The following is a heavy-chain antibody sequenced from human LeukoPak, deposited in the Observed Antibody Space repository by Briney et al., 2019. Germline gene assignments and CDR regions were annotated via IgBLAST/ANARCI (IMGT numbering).Heavy chain of an antibody. J-gene: IGHJ6*02. V-gene: IGHV3-23*01. D-gene: IGHD3/OR15-3a*01. CDR2: ISRTGTHT. CDR3: AKGDFYFWTVYPDYYYNGLNV. Sequence: QSARSLRLSCAASGFMFTNSFMTWVRRAPGKGLDWVSGISRTGTHTFYGDSVKGRFTISRDNSKNTLYLQMTSLRAEDTVIYYCAKGDFYFWTVYPDYYYNGLNVWGQGTTVTVSS. CDR1: GFMFTNSF.